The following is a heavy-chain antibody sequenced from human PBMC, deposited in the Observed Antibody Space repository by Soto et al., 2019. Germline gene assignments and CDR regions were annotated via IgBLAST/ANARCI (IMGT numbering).Heavy chain of an antibody. V-gene: IGHV3-48*01. D-gene: IGHD1-7*01. CDR1: GFTFSSYS. CDR2: ISSSSSTI. J-gene: IGHJ4*02. Sequence: PGGSLRLSCAASGFTFSSYSMNWVRQAPGKGLEWVSYISSSSSTIYYADSVKGRFTISRDNAKNSLYLQMNSLRAEDTAVYYCARDLGTTVDYWGQGTLVTVSS. CDR3: ARDLGTTVDY.